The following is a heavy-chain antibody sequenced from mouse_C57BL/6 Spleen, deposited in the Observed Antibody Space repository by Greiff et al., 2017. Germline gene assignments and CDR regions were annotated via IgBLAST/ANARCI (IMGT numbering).Heavy chain of an antibody. CDR3: AREILKDYYFDY. V-gene: IGHV3-6*01. J-gene: IGHJ2*01. CDR1: GYSITSGYY. Sequence: VQLKESGPGLVKPSQSLSLTCSVTGYSITSGYYWNWIRQFPGNKLEWMGYISYDGSNNYNPSLKNRISITRDTSKNQFFLKLNSVTTEDTATYYCAREILKDYYFDYWGQGTTLTVSS. D-gene: IGHD1-3*01. CDR2: ISYDGSN.